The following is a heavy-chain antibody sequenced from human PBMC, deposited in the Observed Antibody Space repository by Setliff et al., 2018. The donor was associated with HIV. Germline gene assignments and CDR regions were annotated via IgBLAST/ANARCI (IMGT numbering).Heavy chain of an antibody. CDR1: GYTFTAYG. CDR3: VRGYYYDKTGYGTFDI. CDR2: MSAYSGDT. Sequence: ASVKVSCKASGYTFTAYGITWVRQAPGQGLEWMGWMSAYSGDTKYAQKFQGRVNMTRDTSTDTAYVELRSLRFDDTALYYCVRGYYYDKTGYGTFDIWGQGTVVTVSS. D-gene: IGHD3-22*01. J-gene: IGHJ3*02. V-gene: IGHV1-18*04.